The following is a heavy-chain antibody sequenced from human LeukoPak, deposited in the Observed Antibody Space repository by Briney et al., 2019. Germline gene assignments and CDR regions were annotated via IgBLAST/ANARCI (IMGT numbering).Heavy chain of an antibody. CDR1: GGSISTDY. CDR2: MYKSGST. J-gene: IGHJ4*02. D-gene: IGHD3-22*01. V-gene: IGHV4-59*08. CDR3: ARHGPYYYDSSGYGGFDY. Sequence: SETLSLTCTVSGGSISTDYWTWIRQPPGKGLEWIGSMYKSGSTHYNPSLKSRVTISVDTSKRQFSLKLSSVTAADTAVYYCARHGPYYYDSSGYGGFDYWGQGTLVTVSS.